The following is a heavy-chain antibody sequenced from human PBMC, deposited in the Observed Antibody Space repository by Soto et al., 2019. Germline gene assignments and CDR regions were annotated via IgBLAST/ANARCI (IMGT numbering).Heavy chain of an antibody. Sequence: QVHLVESGGGVVQPGGSLRLSCAASGFTFSIYAMHWVRQAPGKGLEWVAVISYDGSQKYSTESVKGRFTISRDNSRSTLFLQMDSLRTADTAVYYCASMSHFRPVIQAPAAAGRRDATFDIWGPGTLVSVSS. V-gene: IGHV3-30*04. D-gene: IGHD6-13*01. CDR1: GFTFSIYA. CDR2: ISYDGSQK. CDR3: ASMSHFRPVIQAPAAAGRRDATFDI. J-gene: IGHJ3*02.